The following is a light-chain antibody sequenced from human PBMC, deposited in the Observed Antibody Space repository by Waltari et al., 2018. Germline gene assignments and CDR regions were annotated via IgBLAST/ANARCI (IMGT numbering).Light chain of an antibody. J-gene: IGKJ4*01. CDR2: DAT. V-gene: IGKV3-11*01. CDR3: QQRSNWPMT. Sequence: EVVLTQSPATLSLSPGDTATLSCRASQGVRMYLAWYQHRPGQGPRLRIYDATNRATGIPARFGGSGSETDFTLTISSLDPEDFAVYFCQQRSNWPMTFGGGTKVEIK. CDR1: QGVRMY.